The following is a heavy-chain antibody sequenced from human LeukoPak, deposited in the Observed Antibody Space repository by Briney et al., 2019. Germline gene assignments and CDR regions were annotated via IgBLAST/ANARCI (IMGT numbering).Heavy chain of an antibody. CDR3: ARRHLGSGSSLRAFDI. J-gene: IGHJ3*02. D-gene: IGHD1-26*01. CDR2: IYYSGST. Sequence: PSETLSLTCTVSGGSISSSNFYWGWIRQPPGKGLEWIGTIYYSGSTYYNPSLKSRVTISVDTSKNQFSLKLSSVTAADTAVYYCARRHLGSGSSLRAFDIWGQGTMVTVSS. V-gene: IGHV4-39*01. CDR1: GGSISSSNFY.